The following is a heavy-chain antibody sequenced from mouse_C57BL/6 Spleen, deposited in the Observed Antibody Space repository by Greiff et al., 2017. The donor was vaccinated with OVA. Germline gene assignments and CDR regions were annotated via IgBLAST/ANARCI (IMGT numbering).Heavy chain of an antibody. J-gene: IGHJ4*01. D-gene: IGHD6-1*01. V-gene: IGHV5-4*01. CDR1: GFTFSSYA. CDR2: ISDGGSYT. CDR3: ARQPYAMDY. Sequence: EVHLVESGGGLVKPGGSLKLSCAASGFTFSSYAMSWVRPTPEKRLEWVATISDGGSYTYYPDNVKGRFTISRDNAKNNLYLQMSHLKSEDTAMYYCARQPYAMDYWGQGTSVTVSS.